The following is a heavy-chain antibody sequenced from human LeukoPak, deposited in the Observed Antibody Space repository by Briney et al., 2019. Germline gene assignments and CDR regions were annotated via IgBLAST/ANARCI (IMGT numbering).Heavy chain of an antibody. D-gene: IGHD2-2*01. J-gene: IGHJ3*01. CDR2: INGGGDDT. CDR1: GFTFKNNA. CDR3: ARCTASCYVNAFDV. V-gene: IGHV3-23*01. Sequence: PGGSLRLSCAASGFTFKNNAVTWVRQAPGKGLEWVSAINGGGDDTEYADSVKGRFTISRANSKNTLYLQMNSLRPEDTAVYYCARCTASCYVNAFDVWGQGTLLTVSS.